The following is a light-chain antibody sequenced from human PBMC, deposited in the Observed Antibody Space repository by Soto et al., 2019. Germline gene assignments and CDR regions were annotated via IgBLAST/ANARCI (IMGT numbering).Light chain of an antibody. CDR1: QSVSSSY. Sequence: EIVLTQSPGTLSLSPGERATLSCRASQSVSSSYLAWYQQKPGQAPRLLIYGASSRDTGIPDRFSGSGSGTDFTLTISRLEPEDFAMYYCQQYGSSPPTFGQGTKVEIK. CDR3: QQYGSSPPT. V-gene: IGKV3-20*01. J-gene: IGKJ1*01. CDR2: GAS.